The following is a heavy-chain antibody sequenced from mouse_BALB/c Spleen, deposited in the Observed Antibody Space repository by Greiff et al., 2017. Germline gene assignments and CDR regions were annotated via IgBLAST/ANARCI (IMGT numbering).Heavy chain of an antibody. Sequence: EVQGVESGGGLVQPGGSMKLSCVASGFTFSNYWMNWVRQSPEKGLEWVAEIRLKSNNYATHYAESVKGRFTISRDDSKSSVYLQKNNLRAEDTGIYYCTTVYYYAMDYWGQGTSVTVSS. CDR2: IRLKSNNYAT. J-gene: IGHJ4*01. CDR1: GFTFSNYW. CDR3: TTVYYYAMDY. V-gene: IGHV6-6*02.